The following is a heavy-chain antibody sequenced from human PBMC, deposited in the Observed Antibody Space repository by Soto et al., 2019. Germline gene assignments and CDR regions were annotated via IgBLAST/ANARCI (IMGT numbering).Heavy chain of an antibody. CDR1: GFNFGAFG. D-gene: IGHD3-16*01. CDR3: AGDMKSVRFWGTNGFDP. Sequence: PGGSLRLSCGASGFNFGAFGMNWVRQAPGKGLEWVSSITLGSSYIYYADSVKGRFTVSRDNAKNSLYLDMKSLTVDDTAVYYCAGDMKSVRFWGTNGFDPWGQGTLVTVSS. J-gene: IGHJ5*02. V-gene: IGHV3-21*01. CDR2: ITLGSSYI.